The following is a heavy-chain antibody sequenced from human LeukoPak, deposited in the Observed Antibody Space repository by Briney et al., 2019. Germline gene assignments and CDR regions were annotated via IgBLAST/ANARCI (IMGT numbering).Heavy chain of an antibody. J-gene: IGHJ3*02. CDR1: GYTFTGYY. CDR3: ARDYLREMATTTDAFDI. V-gene: IGHV1-18*04. Sequence: GASVKVSCKASGYTFTGYYMHWVRQAPGQGLEWMEWISAYNGNTNYAQKLQGRVTMTTDTSTSTAYMELRSLRSDDTAVYYCARDYLREMATTTDAFDIWGQGTMVTVSS. CDR2: ISAYNGNT. D-gene: IGHD5-24*01.